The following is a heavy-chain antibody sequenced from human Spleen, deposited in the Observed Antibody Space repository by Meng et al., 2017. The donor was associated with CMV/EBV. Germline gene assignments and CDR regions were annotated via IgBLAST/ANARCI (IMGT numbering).Heavy chain of an antibody. J-gene: IGHJ3*02. D-gene: IGHD2-15*01. CDR2: IVVGSGNT. Sequence: SVKVSCKASGFTFSRSAVQWVRQTRGQRLEWIGWIVVGSGNTNYAQKFQERVTITRDMSTSTAYMELSSLRSEDTAVYYCARGPDVAVVIPATNGFDIWGQGTMVTVSS. CDR1: GFTFSRSA. CDR3: ARGPDVAVVIPATNGFDI. V-gene: IGHV1-58*01.